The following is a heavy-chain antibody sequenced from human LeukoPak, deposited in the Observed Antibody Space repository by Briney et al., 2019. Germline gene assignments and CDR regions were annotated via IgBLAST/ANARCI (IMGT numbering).Heavy chain of an antibody. CDR2: IYPGDSDT. V-gene: IGHV5-51*01. D-gene: IGHD3-22*01. Sequence: GESLKISCKGSGYSFTSYWIGWVRQMPGKGLEWMGIIYPGDSDTRYSPSFQGQVTISADKSISTAYLQWSSLKASDTAMYYCARPISDSSGYYLVDYWGQGTLVTVPS. J-gene: IGHJ4*02. CDR1: GYSFTSYW. CDR3: ARPISDSSGYYLVDY.